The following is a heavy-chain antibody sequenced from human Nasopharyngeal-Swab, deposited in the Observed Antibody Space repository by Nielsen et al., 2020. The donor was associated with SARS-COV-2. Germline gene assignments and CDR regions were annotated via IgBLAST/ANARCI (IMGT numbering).Heavy chain of an antibody. D-gene: IGHD2-2*02. CDR2: ISYDGSNK. V-gene: IGHV3-30-3*01. CDR1: GFTFSSYA. Sequence: GGSLSLSCAASGFTFSSYAMHWVRQAPGKGLEWVAVISYDGSNKYYADSVKGRFTISRDNSKNTLYLQMNSLRAEDTAVYYCARTAAIRGYAFDIWGQGTMVTVSS. CDR3: ARTAAIRGYAFDI. J-gene: IGHJ3*02.